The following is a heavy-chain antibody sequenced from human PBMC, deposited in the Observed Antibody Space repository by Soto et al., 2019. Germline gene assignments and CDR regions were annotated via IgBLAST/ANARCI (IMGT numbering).Heavy chain of an antibody. CDR1: GFTFSSYW. J-gene: IGHJ4*02. Sequence: GGSLRLSCAASGFTFSSYWMSWVRQAPGKGLEWVANIKQDGSEKYYVDSVKGRFTSSRDNAKNSLYLQMNSLRAEDTAVYYCARERSGLLWFGELLDPRNFDYWGQGTLVTVSS. CDR2: IKQDGSEK. CDR3: ARERSGLLWFGELLDPRNFDY. D-gene: IGHD3-10*01. V-gene: IGHV3-7*01.